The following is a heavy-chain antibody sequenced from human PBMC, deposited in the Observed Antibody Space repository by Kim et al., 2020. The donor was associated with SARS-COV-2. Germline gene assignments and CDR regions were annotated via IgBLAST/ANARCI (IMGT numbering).Heavy chain of an antibody. V-gene: IGHV5-10-1*01. D-gene: IGHD3-3*01. CDR2: IDPSDSYT. CDR1: AYRFTSYW. J-gene: IGHJ6*02. Sequence: GESLKISCKGSAYRFTSYWISWVRQMPGKGLEWMGRIDPSDSYTNYSPSFQGHVTISADKSISTAYLQWSSLKASDTAMYYCASSVGVRPYGMDVWGQGTTVTVSS. CDR3: ASSVGVRPYGMDV.